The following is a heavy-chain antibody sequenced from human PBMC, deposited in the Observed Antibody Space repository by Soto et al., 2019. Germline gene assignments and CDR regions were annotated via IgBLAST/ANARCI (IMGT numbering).Heavy chain of an antibody. CDR2: TRNKANSYTT. CDR1: GFTFSDHY. J-gene: IGHJ3*02. V-gene: IGHV3-72*01. CDR3: ARVHPYYDTDAFDI. D-gene: IGHD3-22*01. Sequence: GGSLRLSCAASGFTFSDHYMDWVRQAPGKGLEWVGRTRNKANSYTTEYAASVKGRFTISRDDSKNSLYLQMNSLKTEDTAVYYCARVHPYYDTDAFDIWGQGTMVTVSS.